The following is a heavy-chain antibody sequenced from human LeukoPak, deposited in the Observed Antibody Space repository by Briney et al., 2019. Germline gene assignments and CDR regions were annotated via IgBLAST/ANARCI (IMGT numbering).Heavy chain of an antibody. CDR1: GGTFSSYA. CDR2: IIPIFGTA. V-gene: IGHV1-69*06. CDR3: ARGRGANYGGFYYFDY. J-gene: IGHJ4*02. Sequence: SVKVSCKASGGTFSSYAISWVRQAPGQRLEWMGRIIPIFGTANYAQKFQGRVTITADKSTSTAYMELSSLRSEDTAVYYCARGRGANYGGFYYFDYWGQGTLVTVSS. D-gene: IGHD4-23*01.